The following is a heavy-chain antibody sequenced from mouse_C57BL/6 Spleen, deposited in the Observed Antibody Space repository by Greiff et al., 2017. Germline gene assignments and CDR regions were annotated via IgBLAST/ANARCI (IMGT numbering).Heavy chain of an antibody. Sequence: VQLQQPGAELVRPGASVKLSCKASGFNIKDDYMHWVKQRPEQGLEWIGWIDPENGDTEYDSKFQGKATITADTSSNTAYLQLSSLTSKDTAVYYCSYDIDYWGQGTTLTVSS. CDR3: SYDIDY. CDR2: IDPENGDT. V-gene: IGHV14-4*01. D-gene: IGHD2-3*01. J-gene: IGHJ2*01. CDR1: GFNIKDDY.